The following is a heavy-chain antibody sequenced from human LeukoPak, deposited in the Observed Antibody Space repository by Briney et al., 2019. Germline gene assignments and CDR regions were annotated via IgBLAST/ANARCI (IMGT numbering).Heavy chain of an antibody. CDR2: IYTSGST. V-gene: IGHV4-61*02. Sequence: SQTLSLTGTVSGGSISSGSYYWSWIRQPAGKGLEWIGRIYTSGSTNYNPSLKSRVTISVDTSKNQFSLKLSSVTAADTAVYYCARAIRDGYNYAFFDYWGQGTLVTVSS. CDR1: GGSISSGSYY. CDR3: ARAIRDGYNYAFFDY. J-gene: IGHJ4*02. D-gene: IGHD5-24*01.